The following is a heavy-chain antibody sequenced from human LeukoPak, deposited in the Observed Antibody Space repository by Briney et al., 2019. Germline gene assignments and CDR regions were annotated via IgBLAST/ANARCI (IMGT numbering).Heavy chain of an antibody. J-gene: IGHJ4*02. CDR3: ARDNTYSSGGNYYDRFDY. Sequence: GGSLRLSCAACGFTFSTYWMTWVRQAPGKGLEWVANINQDGSKINYVDSVKGRFTISRDNAKNSLYLQMNSLRVKDTAVYYCARDNTYSSGGNYYDRFDYWGQGTLVTVSS. CDR1: GFTFSTYW. D-gene: IGHD3-22*01. V-gene: IGHV3-7*01. CDR2: INQDGSKI.